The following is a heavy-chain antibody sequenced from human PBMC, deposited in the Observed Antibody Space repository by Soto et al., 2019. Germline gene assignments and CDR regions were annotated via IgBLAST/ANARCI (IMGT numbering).Heavy chain of an antibody. CDR1: GGSISSYY. D-gene: IGHD3-9*01. J-gene: IGHJ4*02. CDR3: ARSEIDILTGYYYFDY. CDR2: IYYSGST. Sequence: SETLSLTCTVSGGSISSYYWSWIRQPPGKGLEWIGYIYYSGSTNYNPSLKSRATISVDTSKNQFSLKLSSVTAADTAVYYCARSEIDILTGYYYFDYWGQGTLVTVSS. V-gene: IGHV4-59*01.